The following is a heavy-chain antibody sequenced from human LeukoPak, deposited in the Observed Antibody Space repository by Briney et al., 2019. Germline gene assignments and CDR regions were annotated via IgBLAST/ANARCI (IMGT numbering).Heavy chain of an antibody. V-gene: IGHV3-7*05. CDR1: GFTFTTYS. D-gene: IGHD4-23*01. CDR2: IKGDGSDI. J-gene: IGHJ4*02. Sequence: GGSLRLSCAASGFTFTTYSMTWVRQAPGRGLEWVARIKGDGSDIHYVDSVKGRFTISRDNSKNTLYLQMNSLRAEDTAVYYCAKYRVATTPYFDYWGQGTLVTVSS. CDR3: AKYRVATTPYFDY.